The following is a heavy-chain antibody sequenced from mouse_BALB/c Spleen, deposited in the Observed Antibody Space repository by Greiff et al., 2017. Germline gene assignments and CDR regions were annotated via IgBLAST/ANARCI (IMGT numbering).Heavy chain of an antibody. CDR2: IRNKANGYTT. D-gene: IGHD3-3*01. Sequence: EVQRVESGGGLVQPGGSLRLSCATSGFTFTDYYMSWVRQPPGKALEWLGFIRNKANGYTTEYSASVKGRFTISRDNSQSILYLQMNTLRAEDSATYYCARVGAYAMDYWGQGTSVTVSA. V-gene: IGHV7-3*02. J-gene: IGHJ4*01. CDR1: GFTFTDYY. CDR3: ARVGAYAMDY.